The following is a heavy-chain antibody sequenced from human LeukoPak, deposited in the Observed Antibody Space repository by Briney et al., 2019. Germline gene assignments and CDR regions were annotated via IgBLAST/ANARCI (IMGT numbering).Heavy chain of an antibody. CDR1: GYSISSGYY. CDR3: ARAILTGPGGYYFDY. CDR2: IYHSGST. Sequence: SETLSLTCTVSGYSISSGYYWGWIRQPPGKGLEWIGSIYHSGSTYYNPSLKSRVTISVDTSKNQFSLKLSSVTAADTAVYYCARAILTGPGGYYFDYWGQGTLVTVSS. J-gene: IGHJ4*02. V-gene: IGHV4-38-2*02. D-gene: IGHD3-9*01.